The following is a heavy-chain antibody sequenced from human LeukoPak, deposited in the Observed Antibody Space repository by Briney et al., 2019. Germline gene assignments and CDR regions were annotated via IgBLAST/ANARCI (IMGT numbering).Heavy chain of an antibody. J-gene: IGHJ6*02. Sequence: GRSLRLSCAASGFTFSSYGMHWVRQAPGKGLEWVAVIWYDGSNKYYADSVKGRFTISRDNSKYTLYLQMNSLRAEDTAVYYCARDLFAVPGRYYYYGMDVWGQGTTVTVSS. CDR3: ARDLFAVPGRYYYYGMDV. CDR1: GFTFSSYG. CDR2: IWYDGSNK. V-gene: IGHV3-33*01. D-gene: IGHD6-19*01.